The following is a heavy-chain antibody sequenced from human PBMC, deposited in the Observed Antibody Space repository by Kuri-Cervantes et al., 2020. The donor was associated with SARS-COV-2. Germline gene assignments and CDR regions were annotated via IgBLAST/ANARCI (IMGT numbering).Heavy chain of an antibody. CDR2: IWYDGSNK. CDR1: GFTFSSYG. CDR3: AKDLGFGELLSGVVNDY. Sequence: LSLTCAASGFTFSSYGMHWVRQAPGKGLEWVAVIWYDGSNKYYADSVGGRFTISRDNSKNTLYLQMNSLRAEDTTVYYCAKDLGFGELLSGVVNDYWGQGTLVTVSS. D-gene: IGHD3-10*01. V-gene: IGHV3-33*06. J-gene: IGHJ4*02.